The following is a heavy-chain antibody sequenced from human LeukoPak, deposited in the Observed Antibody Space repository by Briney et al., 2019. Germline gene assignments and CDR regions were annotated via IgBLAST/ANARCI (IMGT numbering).Heavy chain of an antibody. J-gene: IGHJ4*02. V-gene: IGHV3-48*03. CDR3: AREVSDYLRRYFVN. CDR1: GFTFSSYE. Sequence: GGSLRLSCSASGFTFSSYEMKWVRQAPGKGLGWVSYISSSGSSIYYADPVKGRFTISRDNAKNSLYLQRNRRRAEHTARYYCAREVSDYLRRYFVNWGQGALVTVSS. D-gene: IGHD1-26*01. CDR2: ISSSGSSI.